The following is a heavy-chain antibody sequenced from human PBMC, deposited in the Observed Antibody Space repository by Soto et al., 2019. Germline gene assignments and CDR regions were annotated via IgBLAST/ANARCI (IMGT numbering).Heavy chain of an antibody. CDR3: ARVPGYCSGDSCRIDY. Sequence: QLQLQESGPGLVKPSETLPLTCTVSGGSSSSSSYYWGWIRQPPGKGLEWIGSIYYSGRTYYNPSRKQRVTISVHKPTNQFSLKLSLVTSADTALYFCARVPGYCSGDSCRIDYWGQGTLVTVSS. D-gene: IGHD2-15*01. J-gene: IGHJ4*02. CDR1: GGSSSSSSYY. V-gene: IGHV4-39*01. CDR2: IYYSGRT.